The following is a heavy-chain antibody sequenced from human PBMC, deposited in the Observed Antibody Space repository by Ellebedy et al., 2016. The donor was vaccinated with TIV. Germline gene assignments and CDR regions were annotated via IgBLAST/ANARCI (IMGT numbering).Heavy chain of an antibody. Sequence: GESLKISCAASGFTLDDYALHWVRQAPGKGLEWVSLITEDGGNTYYADSVKGRFTISRDNSENSLYLQMNSLRTEDSALYYCTKDSYSSPYWGQGTLVTVSS. CDR1: GFTLDDYA. CDR3: TKDSYSSPY. D-gene: IGHD6-13*01. CDR2: ITEDGGNT. V-gene: IGHV3-43*02. J-gene: IGHJ4*02.